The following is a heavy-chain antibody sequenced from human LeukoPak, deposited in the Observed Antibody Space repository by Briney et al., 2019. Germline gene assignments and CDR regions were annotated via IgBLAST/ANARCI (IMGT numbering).Heavy chain of an antibody. Sequence: SETLSLTCTVSGGSISSGGYYWSWIRQPPGKGLEWIGYIYHSGSTYYNPSLKSRVTISVDTSKNQFSLKLSSVTAADTAVYYCARAGGDGDYSRPVDYWGQGTLVTVSS. CDR1: GGSISSGGYY. J-gene: IGHJ4*02. CDR3: ARAGGDGDYSRPVDY. CDR2: IYHSGST. D-gene: IGHD2-21*02. V-gene: IGHV4-30-2*01.